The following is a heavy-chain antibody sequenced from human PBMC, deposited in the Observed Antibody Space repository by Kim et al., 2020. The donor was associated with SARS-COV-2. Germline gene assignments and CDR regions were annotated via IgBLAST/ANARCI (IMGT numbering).Heavy chain of an antibody. V-gene: IGHV3-21*01. J-gene: IGHJ3*01. CDR2: SSSYI. D-gene: IGHD1-26*01. CDR3: ARGEMAP. Sequence: SSSYISYADSVKGRFTISRDNAKNSLYLQMNSLRAEDTAVYYCARGEMAPWGQGTMVTVSS.